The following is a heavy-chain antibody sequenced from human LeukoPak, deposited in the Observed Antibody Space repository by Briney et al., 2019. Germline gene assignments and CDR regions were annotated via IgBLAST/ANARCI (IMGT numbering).Heavy chain of an antibody. CDR3: ARDQGPLEWLSHFDY. CDR2: IGYDGSNK. J-gene: IGHJ4*02. D-gene: IGHD3-3*01. CDR1: GFTFSSYG. V-gene: IGHV3-30*02. Sequence: PGGSLRLSCAASGFTFSSYGMHWVRQAPGKGLEWVAFIGYDGSNKYYADSVKGRFTISRDNSKNTLYLQMNSLRAEDTAVYYCARDQGPLEWLSHFDYWGQGTLVTVSS.